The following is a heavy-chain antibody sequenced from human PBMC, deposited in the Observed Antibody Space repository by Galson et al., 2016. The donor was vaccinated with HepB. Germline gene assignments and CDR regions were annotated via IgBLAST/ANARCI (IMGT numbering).Heavy chain of an antibody. CDR1: GFTFNTYW. Sequence: SLRLSCAASGFTFNTYWMHWVRQAPGAGLVWVSRINNDGSSTTYADSVKGRFTISRDNAKNTLYLQMNSLRAEDTAVYYCTRAGPFGGANYYWGQGALVTVSS. CDR3: TRAGPFGGANYY. V-gene: IGHV3-74*01. D-gene: IGHD3-16*01. J-gene: IGHJ4*02. CDR2: INNDGSST.